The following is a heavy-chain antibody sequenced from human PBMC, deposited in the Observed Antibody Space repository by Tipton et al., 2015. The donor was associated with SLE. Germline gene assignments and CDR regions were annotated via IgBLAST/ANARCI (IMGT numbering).Heavy chain of an antibody. J-gene: IGHJ5*02. D-gene: IGHD2-2*01. V-gene: IGHV4-39*07. Sequence: TLSLTCTVSGASISSSTYYWGWIRQPPGKGLEWIGSIYYSGSTYYNPSLKSRVTISVDTSKNQISLELSSVTAADTAVYFCARAHIVVVPTATKGWFDPWGQGTLVTVSS. CDR2: IYYSGST. CDR3: ARAHIVVVPTATKGWFDP. CDR1: GASISSSTYY.